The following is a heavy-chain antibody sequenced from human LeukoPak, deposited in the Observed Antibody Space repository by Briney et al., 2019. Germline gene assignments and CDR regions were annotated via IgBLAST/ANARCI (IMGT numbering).Heavy chain of an antibody. CDR1: GGSISSSSYY. J-gene: IGHJ5*02. Sequence: SETLSLTCTVSGGSISSSSYYWGWIRQPPGKGLEWIGSIYYSGSTNYNPSLKSRVTISVDTTKNQFSLKLSSVTAADTAVYYCARQNSGSYFNWFDPWGQGTLVTVSS. CDR2: IYYSGST. D-gene: IGHD1-26*01. V-gene: IGHV4-39*01. CDR3: ARQNSGSYFNWFDP.